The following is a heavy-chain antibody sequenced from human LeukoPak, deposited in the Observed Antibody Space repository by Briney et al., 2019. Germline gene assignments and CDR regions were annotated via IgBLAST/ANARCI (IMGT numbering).Heavy chain of an antibody. D-gene: IGHD3-22*01. CDR1: GFAFSSYW. V-gene: IGHV3-74*01. Sequence: GGSLRLSCAASGFAFSSYWMHWVRQAPGKGLVWVSRINSDGSSTNYADSVKGRFTISRDNAKNSLYLQMNSLRAEDTAVYYCARDYYSDSSGYYGYYFDYWGQGTLVTVSS. CDR2: INSDGSST. CDR3: ARDYYSDSSGYYGYYFDY. J-gene: IGHJ4*02.